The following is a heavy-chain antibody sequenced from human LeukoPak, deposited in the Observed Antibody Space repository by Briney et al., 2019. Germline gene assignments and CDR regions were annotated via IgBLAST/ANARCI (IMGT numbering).Heavy chain of an antibody. J-gene: IGHJ4*02. CDR1: GGTFSSYA. Sequence: GASVKVSCKASGGTFSSYAISWVRQAPGQGLEWMGRIIPILGIANYAQKFQGRVTITADKSTSTAYMELSSLRSEDTAVYYCANKGSSWTFDYWGQGTLVTVSS. D-gene: IGHD6-13*01. V-gene: IGHV1-69*04. CDR3: ANKGSSWTFDY. CDR2: IIPILGIA.